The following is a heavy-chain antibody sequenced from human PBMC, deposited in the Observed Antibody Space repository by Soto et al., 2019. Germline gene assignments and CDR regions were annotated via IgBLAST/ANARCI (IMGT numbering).Heavy chain of an antibody. J-gene: IGHJ5*02. CDR1: GGSISSSSYY. Sequence: SETLSLTCTVSGGSISSSSYYWGWIRQPPGKGLEWIGYIYYSGSTYYNPSLKSRVTISVDTSKNQFSLKLNSVTAADTAVYYCATRNCFHPWCQETLFNVSS. CDR3: ATRNCFHP. V-gene: IGHV4-39*01. D-gene: IGHD2-15*01. CDR2: IYYSGST.